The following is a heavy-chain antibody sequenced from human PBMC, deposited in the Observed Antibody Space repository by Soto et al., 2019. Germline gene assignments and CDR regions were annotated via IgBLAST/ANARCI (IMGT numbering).Heavy chain of an antibody. D-gene: IGHD2-15*01. CDR3: ASGGSCYSRYCYFDY. CDR1: GGSISSYY. V-gene: IGHV4-59*01. Sequence: SSETLSLTCTVSGGSISSYYWSWIRQPPGKGLEWIGYIYYSGSTNYNPSLKSRVTISVDTSKNQFSLKLSSVTAADTAVYYCASGGSCYSRYCYFDYWGQGTLVTV. J-gene: IGHJ4*02. CDR2: IYYSGST.